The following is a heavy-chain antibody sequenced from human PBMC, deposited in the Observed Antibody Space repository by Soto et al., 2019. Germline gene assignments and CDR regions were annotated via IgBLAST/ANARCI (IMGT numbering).Heavy chain of an antibody. CDR3: AKLGSSSSGTAS. D-gene: IGHD6-6*01. Sequence: LGESLKISCKGSGYIFTSYWLGWVRQMPGKGLEWMGMIDPGDSYTRYSPSSQGHVTISADKSISTAYLQWSSLKASDTAMYYCAKLGSSSSGTASWGQGTLVTVSS. CDR2: IDPGDSYT. CDR1: GYIFTSYW. J-gene: IGHJ5*02. V-gene: IGHV5-10-1*01.